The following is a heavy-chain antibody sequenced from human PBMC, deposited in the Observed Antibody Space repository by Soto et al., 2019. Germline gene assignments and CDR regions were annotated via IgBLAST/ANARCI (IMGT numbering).Heavy chain of an antibody. CDR3: ARDLSGYVPLDY. J-gene: IGHJ4*02. CDR1: RFSLDVYG. D-gene: IGHD5-12*01. CDR2: TNWKVGRN. V-gene: IGHV3-20*04. Sequence: RPSSAVARFSLDVYGMSWVRPAAKKGLEWDSGTNWKVGRNGYTDSVKVRFTISIDNAKNSLYLQMNSLRAEDTALYYCARDLSGYVPLDYWGQGTLVTVSS.